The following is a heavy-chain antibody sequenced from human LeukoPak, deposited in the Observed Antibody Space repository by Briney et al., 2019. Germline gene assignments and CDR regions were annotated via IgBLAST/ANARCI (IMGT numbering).Heavy chain of an antibody. V-gene: IGHV1-18*01. J-gene: IGHJ4*02. CDR2: ISAYNGNT. Sequence: ASVKVSCKASGYTFTSYGISWVRQAPGQGLEWMGWISAYNGNTNYAQKLQGRVTMTTDTSTSTAYMELRSLRSDDTAVYYCARAHLAYCGGDCYSGDYWGQGTLVTVSS. D-gene: IGHD2-21*02. CDR3: ARAHLAYCGGDCYSGDY. CDR1: GYTFTSYG.